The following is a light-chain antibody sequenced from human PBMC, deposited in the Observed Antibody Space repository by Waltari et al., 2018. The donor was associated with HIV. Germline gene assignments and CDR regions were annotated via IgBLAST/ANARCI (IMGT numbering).Light chain of an antibody. Sequence: QLALTQSPSASASVGASVHLTCTLSRRHSNYDIARHQQQPEKGPRYLMKVNSDGSHKKEDGVPDRFSGSSSGAERYLTISSLQSEDEGDYYCQTWGSGIHVVFGGGTKVTVL. V-gene: IGLV4-69*01. CDR1: RRHSNYD. CDR3: QTWGSGIHVV. CDR2: VNSDGSH. J-gene: IGLJ2*01.